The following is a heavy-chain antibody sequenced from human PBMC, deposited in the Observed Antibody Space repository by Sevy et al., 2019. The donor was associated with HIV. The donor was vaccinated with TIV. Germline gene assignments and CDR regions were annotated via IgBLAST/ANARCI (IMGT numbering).Heavy chain of an antibody. CDR1: GFTFSDYY. CDR2: ITTKNYT. V-gene: IGHV3-11*06. D-gene: IGHD3-3*01. CDR3: ARDFGRFDRMYFYFGLDV. Sequence: GGSLRLSCAASGFTFSDYYMNWIRQVPGKGLEWISYITTKNYTEYADSVKGRFTISRDNAKNSLYLHMNSLIDEDTAVYYCARDFGRFDRMYFYFGLDVWGQGTTVTVSS. J-gene: IGHJ6*02.